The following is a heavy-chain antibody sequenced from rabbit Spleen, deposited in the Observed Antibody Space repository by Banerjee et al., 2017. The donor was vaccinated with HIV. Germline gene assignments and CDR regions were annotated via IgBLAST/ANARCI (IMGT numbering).Heavy chain of an antibody. J-gene: IGHJ6*01. CDR3: ARDSSSSFSSYGMDL. V-gene: IGHV1S40*01. CDR2: IDAGSSDFT. D-gene: IGHD1-1*01. CDR1: GISFGFSDY. Sequence: QSLEESGGGLVQPEGSLTLTCTASGISFGFSDYLCWVRQAPGKGLEWIACIDAGSSDFTYHASWAKGRFTISKTSSTTVTLQATSLTAADTATYFCARDSSSSFSSYGMDLWGPGTLLTVS.